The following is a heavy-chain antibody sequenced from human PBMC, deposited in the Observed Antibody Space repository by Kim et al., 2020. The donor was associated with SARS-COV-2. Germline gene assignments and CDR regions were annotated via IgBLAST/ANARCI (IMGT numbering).Heavy chain of an antibody. Sequence: ASVKVSCKASGYTFTSYAMNWVRQAPGQGLEWMGWINTNTGNPTYAQGFTGRFVFSLDTSVSTAYLQISSLKAEDTAVYYCARDWAEIAAAGTSAFDIWGQGTMVTVSS. CDR3: ARDWAEIAAAGTSAFDI. V-gene: IGHV7-4-1*02. CDR1: GYTFTSYA. CDR2: INTNTGNP. D-gene: IGHD6-13*01. J-gene: IGHJ3*02.